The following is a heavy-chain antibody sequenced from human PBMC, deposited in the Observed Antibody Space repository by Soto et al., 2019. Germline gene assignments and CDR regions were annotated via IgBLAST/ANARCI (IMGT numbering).Heavy chain of an antibody. CDR3: VKGSESYYNYNWFDP. D-gene: IGHD3-10*01. V-gene: IGHV3-64D*06. CDR1: GFTFRSYA. J-gene: IGHJ5*02. Sequence: GGSLRLSCSASGFTFRSYAMHWVRQAPGKGLEYVSGISSNGGSTYNADSVKGRFTISRDNSKNTLYLQMSSLRAEDTAVYYCVKGSESYYNYNWFDPWGQGTLVTVSS. CDR2: ISSNGGST.